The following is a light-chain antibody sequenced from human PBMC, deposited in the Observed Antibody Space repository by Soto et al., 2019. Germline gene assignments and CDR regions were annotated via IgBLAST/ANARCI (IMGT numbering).Light chain of an antibody. CDR3: SSYTSSSTFV. Sequence: QSALTQPPSVSGSPGQSITISCTGTSSDVGGYNYVSWYQQHPGKAPKLMIYDVSHRPSGVSHRFSGSKSGNTASLTISGLQAEDEADYYCSSYTSSSTFVFGGGTKLTVL. CDR1: SSDVGGYNY. CDR2: DVS. V-gene: IGLV2-14*01. J-gene: IGLJ2*01.